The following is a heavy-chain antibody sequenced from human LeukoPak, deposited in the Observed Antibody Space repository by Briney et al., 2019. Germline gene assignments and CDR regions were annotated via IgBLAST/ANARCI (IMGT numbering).Heavy chain of an antibody. CDR1: GGSVSSYY. Sequence: SETLSLTCTVSGGSVSSYYWSWIRQFPGKGLEWIGYIYFSGSTSYNPSLESRVTISLDTSQNQFSLKVSSVTAADTAVYYCARGGYSSGYYYFDYWGQGTLVTVSS. CDR2: IYFSGST. D-gene: IGHD3-22*01. CDR3: ARGGYSSGYYYFDY. J-gene: IGHJ4*02. V-gene: IGHV4-59*08.